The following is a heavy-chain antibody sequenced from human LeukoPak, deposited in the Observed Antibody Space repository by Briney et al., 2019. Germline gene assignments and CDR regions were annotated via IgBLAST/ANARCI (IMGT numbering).Heavy chain of an antibody. J-gene: IGHJ4*02. D-gene: IGHD5-12*01. Sequence: SETLSLTCAVYGGSFSGYYWSWIRQPPGKGLEWIGEINHSGGTNYNPSLKSRVTISVDTSKNQFSLKLSSVTAADTAVYYCARVPVATIDYWGQGTLVTVSS. CDR1: GGSFSGYY. V-gene: IGHV4-34*01. CDR3: ARVPVATIDY. CDR2: INHSGGT.